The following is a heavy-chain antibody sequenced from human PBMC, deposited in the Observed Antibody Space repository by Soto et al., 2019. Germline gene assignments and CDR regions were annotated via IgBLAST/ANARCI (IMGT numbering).Heavy chain of an antibody. Sequence: EVQLLEAGGDLIQPGVSLRLSCAASGFTFSSYTMTWVRQAPGKGLEWVSAINGGGGSTYYADSVKGRFTISRDNSKDTLYLPMNSLRAEDTAVYYCAKDIVCSGGSCSYDSWGQGTLVTVPS. CDR2: INGGGGST. V-gene: IGHV3-23*01. J-gene: IGHJ4*02. D-gene: IGHD2-15*01. CDR3: AKDIVCSGGSCSYDS. CDR1: GFTFSSYT.